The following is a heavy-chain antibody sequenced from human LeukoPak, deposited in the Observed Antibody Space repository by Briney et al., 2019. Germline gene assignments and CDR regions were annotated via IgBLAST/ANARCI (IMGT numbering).Heavy chain of an antibody. V-gene: IGHV4-34*01. CDR3: ARLRRGYSYGPLFDY. CDR2: INHSGST. Sequence: SETLSLTCAVYGGSFSGYYWSWIRQPPGKGLEWIGEINHSGSTNYNPSLKSRVTISVDTSKNQFSLKLSSVTAADTAVYYCARLRRGYSYGPLFDYGGQGTLVTVSS. D-gene: IGHD5-18*01. J-gene: IGHJ4*02. CDR1: GGSFSGYY.